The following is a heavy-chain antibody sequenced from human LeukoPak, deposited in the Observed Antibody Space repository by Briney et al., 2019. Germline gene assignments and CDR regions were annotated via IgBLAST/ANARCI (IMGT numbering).Heavy chain of an antibody. Sequence: GGSLRLSCVASGFTFSNYAMNWVRKAPGKGREWVSGVSGGGSSTYYADSVKGRFTISRDNSKNMLYLQMNSLRAEDTAVYYCAKDLYTSRYACCFDYWGQGTLVTVSS. V-gene: IGHV3-23*01. D-gene: IGHD6-13*01. CDR2: VSGGGSST. J-gene: IGHJ4*02. CDR1: GFTFSNYA. CDR3: AKDLYTSRYACCFDY.